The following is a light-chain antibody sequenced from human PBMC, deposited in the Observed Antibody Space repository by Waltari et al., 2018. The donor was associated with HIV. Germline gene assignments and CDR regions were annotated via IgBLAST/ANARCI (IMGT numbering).Light chain of an antibody. CDR1: PSLFYSSNNKNY. Sequence: VIPLSPDSLVVPVGESATINCKSSPSLFYSSNNKNYLAWYQQKPGQPPKLLIHWASTRISGVPDRFSGSGSATEFTLTIRSLQAEDVAVYYCHQYFSTPQTFGQGTKVEVK. J-gene: IGKJ1*01. CDR3: HQYFSTPQT. V-gene: IGKV4-1*01. CDR2: WAS.